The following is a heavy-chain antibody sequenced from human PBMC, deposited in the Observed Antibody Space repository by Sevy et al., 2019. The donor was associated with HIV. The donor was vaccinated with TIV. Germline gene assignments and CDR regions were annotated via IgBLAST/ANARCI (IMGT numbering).Heavy chain of an antibody. V-gene: IGHV3-48*01. CDR3: ARAETFGGVIAYYFDY. Sequence: GGSLRLSCAASGFTFSSYSMNWVRQAPGKGLEWVSYIGSSSSTIYYADSVKGRFTISRDNAKNSLYLKMNSLRAEDTAVYYCARAETFGGVIAYYFDYWGQGTLVTVSS. D-gene: IGHD3-16*02. J-gene: IGHJ4*02. CDR1: GFTFSSYS. CDR2: IGSSSSTI.